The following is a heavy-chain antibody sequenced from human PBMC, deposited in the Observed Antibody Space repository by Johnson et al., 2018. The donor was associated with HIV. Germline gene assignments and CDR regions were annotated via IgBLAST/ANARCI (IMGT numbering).Heavy chain of an antibody. CDR3: AKDPVGATWAFDI. V-gene: IGHV3-30*04. D-gene: IGHD1-26*01. J-gene: IGHJ3*02. Sequence: QVQLVESGGGVVQPGRSLRLSCAPSGFTFSSYAMHWVRQAPGKGLEWVAVISYDGSNKYYADSVKGRFTISRDNSKNTLYLQMNSLRAEDTAVYYCAKDPVGATWAFDIWGQGTMVTVSS. CDR1: GFTFSSYA. CDR2: ISYDGSNK.